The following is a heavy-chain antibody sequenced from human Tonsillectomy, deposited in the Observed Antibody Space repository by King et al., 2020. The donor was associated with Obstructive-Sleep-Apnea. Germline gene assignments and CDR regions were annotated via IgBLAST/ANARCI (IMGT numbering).Heavy chain of an antibody. J-gene: IGHJ5*02. CDR3: ATGYCEGGSCYLLGS. V-gene: IGHV3-74*01. Sequence: VQLVESGRGLVQPGGSLRLSCAASGFTFSSYWMHWVRQAPGKGLVWVSRISSDGGVTDYADSVMGRFTISRDNAKNTLYLQMNSLRAEDSAVYYCATGYCEGGSCYLLGSWGQGTLVTVSS. CDR1: GFTFSSYW. D-gene: IGHD2-15*01. CDR2: ISSDGGVT.